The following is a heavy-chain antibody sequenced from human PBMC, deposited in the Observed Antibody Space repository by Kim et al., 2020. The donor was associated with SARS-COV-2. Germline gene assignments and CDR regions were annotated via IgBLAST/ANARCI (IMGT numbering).Heavy chain of an antibody. CDR2: IYYSGST. CDR3: ASALGRRTSRGYFDL. V-gene: IGHV4-59*13. Sequence: SETLSLTCTVSGGSISSYYWSWIRQPPGKGLEWIGYIYYSGSTNYNPSLKSRVTISVDTSKNQFSLKLSSVTAADTAVYYCASALGRRTSRGYFDLWGRGTLVTVSS. J-gene: IGHJ2*01. D-gene: IGHD2-2*01. CDR1: GGSISSYY.